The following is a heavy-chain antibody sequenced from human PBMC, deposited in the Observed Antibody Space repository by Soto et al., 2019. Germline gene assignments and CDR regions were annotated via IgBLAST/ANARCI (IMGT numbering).Heavy chain of an antibody. J-gene: IGHJ4*02. V-gene: IGHV4-31*03. Sequence: PSETLSLTCIVSGASVTTDSYFWSWVRQHPGKGLEWIGYISHTGSAFYNPSLKSRVSISIDTSTDKFSLRLSSLTASDTAVYYCARSGSYYSLMYWGQGTLVTVSS. D-gene: IGHD1-26*01. CDR2: ISHTGSA. CDR3: ARSGSYYSLMY. CDR1: GASVTTDSYF.